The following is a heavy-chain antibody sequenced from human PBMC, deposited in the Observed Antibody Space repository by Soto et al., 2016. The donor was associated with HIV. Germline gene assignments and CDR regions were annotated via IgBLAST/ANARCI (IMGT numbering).Heavy chain of an antibody. CDR1: GGTFSSHA. Sequence: QVQLVQSGAEVKKPGSSVKVSCKASGGTFSSHAISWVRQAPGQGLEWMGKIIPVLGIANYAQNFQGRVTITADDSTSTAYMALSSLRSEDTAVYYCARGPEGSYYYYYMDVWGKGTTVTVSS. CDR2: IIPVLGIA. J-gene: IGHJ6*03. V-gene: IGHV1-69*15. CDR3: ARGPEGSYYYYYMDV.